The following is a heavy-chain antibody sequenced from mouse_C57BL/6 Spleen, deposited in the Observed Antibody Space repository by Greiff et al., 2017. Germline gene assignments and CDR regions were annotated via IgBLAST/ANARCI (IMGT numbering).Heavy chain of an antibody. Sequence: QVQLQQPGAELVKPGASVKLSCKASGYNFTSYWITWVKQRPGQGLEWIGDIYPGSGGTKYNEKFKSKATLTVDTSSTTAYVQLSRLTSEDSAVYYCARHATVVATDAMDYWGQGTSVTVSS. V-gene: IGHV1-55*01. CDR1: GYNFTSYW. J-gene: IGHJ4*01. D-gene: IGHD1-1*01. CDR3: ARHATVVATDAMDY. CDR2: IYPGSGGT.